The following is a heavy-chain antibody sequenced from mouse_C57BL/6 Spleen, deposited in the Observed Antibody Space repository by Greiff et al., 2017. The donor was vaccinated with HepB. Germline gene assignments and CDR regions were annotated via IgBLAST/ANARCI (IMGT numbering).Heavy chain of an antibody. J-gene: IGHJ4*01. Sequence: VQLKESGGGLVQPGGSLSLSCAASGFTFTDYYMSWVRQPPGKALEWLGFIRNKANGYTTEYSASVKGRFTISRDNSQSILYLQMNALRAEDSATYYCARLSHDSHYAMDYWGQGTSVTVSS. D-gene: IGHD2-4*01. CDR1: GFTFTDYY. V-gene: IGHV7-3*01. CDR2: IRNKANGYTT. CDR3: ARLSHDSHYAMDY.